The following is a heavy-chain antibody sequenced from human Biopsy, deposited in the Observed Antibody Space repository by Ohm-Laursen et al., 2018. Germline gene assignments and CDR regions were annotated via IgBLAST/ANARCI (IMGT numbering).Heavy chain of an antibody. CDR2: INDSGRA. CDR1: GGSFSGYY. J-gene: IGHJ5*02. D-gene: IGHD3-10*01. Sequence: SDTLSLTCGVYGGSFSGYYCSWIRQPPGKGLEWIGEINDSGRANYNPSLRRRVTVSVDTSKNKFSLKLSSVTAADTAVDYCARGTNYYGSGRNRHWFDPWGQGTQVTVSS. V-gene: IGHV4-34*01. CDR3: ARGTNYYGSGRNRHWFDP.